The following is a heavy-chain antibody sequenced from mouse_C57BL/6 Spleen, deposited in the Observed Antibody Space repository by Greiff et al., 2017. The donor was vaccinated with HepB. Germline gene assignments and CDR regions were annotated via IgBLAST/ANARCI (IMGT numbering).Heavy chain of an antibody. Sequence: QVQLQQPGAELVKPGASVKVSCKASGYTFTSYWMHWVKQRPGQGLEWIGRIHPSDSDTNYNQKFKGKATLTVDKSSSTAYMQLSSLTSEDSAVYDCALITTVVGGYFDVWGTGTTVTVSS. J-gene: IGHJ1*03. D-gene: IGHD1-1*01. CDR1: GYTFTSYW. V-gene: IGHV1-74*01. CDR2: IHPSDSDT. CDR3: ALITTVVGGYFDV.